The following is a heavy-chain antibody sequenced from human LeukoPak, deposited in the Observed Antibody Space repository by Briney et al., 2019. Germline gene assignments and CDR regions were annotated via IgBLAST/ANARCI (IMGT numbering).Heavy chain of an antibody. V-gene: IGHV3-30-3*01. CDR2: ISYDGSNK. Sequence: PGGSLRLSCAASGFTFSNYAMHWVRQAPGKGLEWVAVISYDGSNKYYADSVKGRFTISRDNSKNTLYLQMNSLRAEDTAVYYCARDHRSSSSWYYYYYGMDVWGQGTTVTVSS. J-gene: IGHJ6*02. CDR1: GFTFSNYA. CDR3: ARDHRSSSSWYYYYYGMDV. D-gene: IGHD6-13*01.